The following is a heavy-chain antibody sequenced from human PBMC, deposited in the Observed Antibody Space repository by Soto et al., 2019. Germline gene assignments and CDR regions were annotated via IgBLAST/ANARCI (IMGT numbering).Heavy chain of an antibody. J-gene: IGHJ5*02. V-gene: IGHV4-34*01. CDR3: ARIGYYDFWSGYYKAPNWFDP. Sequence: SGTLSLTCAVYGGSFSGYYWSWIRQPPGKGLEWIGEINHSGSTNYSPSLKSRVTISVDTSKNQFSLKLSSVTTADTAVYYCARIGYYDFWSGYYKAPNWFDPWGQGTLVTVSS. CDR2: INHSGST. CDR1: GGSFSGYY. D-gene: IGHD3-3*01.